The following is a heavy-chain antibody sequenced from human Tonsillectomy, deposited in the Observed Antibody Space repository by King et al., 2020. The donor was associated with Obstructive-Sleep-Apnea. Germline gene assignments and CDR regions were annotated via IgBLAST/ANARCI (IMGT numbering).Heavy chain of an antibody. J-gene: IGHJ6*02. CDR1: GFIFNSYW. Sequence: VQLVESGGGLVQPGGSLRLSFAASGFIFNSYWMSWVRQAPGKGLDWGANIKQDGSETYYVDFVRGRFTISSDNAKSSLYLQMNSLRAEDTAVYYCAKCNSRSCYYYGMDVWGQGTTVSVSS. V-gene: IGHV3-7*01. CDR3: AKCNSRSCYYYGMDV. D-gene: IGHD2/OR15-2a*01. CDR2: IKQDGSET.